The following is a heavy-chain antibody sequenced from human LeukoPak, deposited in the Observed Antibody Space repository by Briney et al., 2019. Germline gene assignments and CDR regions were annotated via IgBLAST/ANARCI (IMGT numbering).Heavy chain of an antibody. J-gene: IGHJ4*02. V-gene: IGHV4-39*01. CDR2: IYYSGST. CDR1: GGSISSSSYY. CDR3: ARHGDSSSWYYFDY. D-gene: IGHD6-13*01. Sequence: PSETLSLTCTVSGGSISSSSYYWGWIRQPPGKGLEWIGSIYYSGSTYYNPSLKSRVTISVDTSKNQFSLKLSSVTAADTAVYYCARHGDSSSWYYFDYWGQGTLVTVSS.